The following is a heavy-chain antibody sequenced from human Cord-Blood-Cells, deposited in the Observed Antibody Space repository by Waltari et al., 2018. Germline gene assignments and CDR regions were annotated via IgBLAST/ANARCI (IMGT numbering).Heavy chain of an antibody. J-gene: IGHJ6*03. D-gene: IGHD6-13*01. CDR2: IYYSGSN. CDR1: GGSISSYY. CDR3: ARLSSSLPMDV. V-gene: IGHV4-59*01. Sequence: QVQLQESGPGLVKPSETLSLTCTVSGGSISSYYWSWIRQPPGKGLEWIGYIYYSGSNNYNPSLKSRVTISVDTSKNQFSLKLSSVTAADTAVYYCARLSSSLPMDVWGKGTTVTVSS.